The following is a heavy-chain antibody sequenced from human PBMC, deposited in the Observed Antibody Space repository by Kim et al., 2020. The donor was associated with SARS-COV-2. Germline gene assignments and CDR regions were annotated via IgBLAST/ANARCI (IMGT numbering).Heavy chain of an antibody. Sequence: SGPTLVKPTQTLTLTCSFSGFSLNTSGVGVGWIRQPPGKALEWLALIYWDDDKRYSPSLNSRLTITKDTSKNQVVLTMTNMDPVDTATYYCAHRRATEAYDYLWGGYPYPNKYYYYGLDIWGQGTTVTVSS. D-gene: IGHD3-16*01. CDR3: AHRRATEAYDYLWGGYPYPNKYYYYGLDI. J-gene: IGHJ6*02. CDR2: IYWDDDK. V-gene: IGHV2-5*02. CDR1: GFSLNTSGVG.